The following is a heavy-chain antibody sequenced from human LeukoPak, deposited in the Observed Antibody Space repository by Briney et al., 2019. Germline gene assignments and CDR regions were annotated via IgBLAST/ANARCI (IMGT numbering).Heavy chain of an antibody. CDR1: GGSISRSSYY. CDR3: ARQGTTSPQHYFYYYGMDV. Sequence: SETLSLTCTVSGGSISRSSYYWGWIRQPPGKGLEWIGSIYYSGSTYYNPSLKSRVTISVDTSKNQFSLKLSSVTAADTAVYYCARQGTTSPQHYFYYYGMDVWGQGTTVTVSS. V-gene: IGHV4-39*01. J-gene: IGHJ6*02. CDR2: IYYSGST. D-gene: IGHD2-2*01.